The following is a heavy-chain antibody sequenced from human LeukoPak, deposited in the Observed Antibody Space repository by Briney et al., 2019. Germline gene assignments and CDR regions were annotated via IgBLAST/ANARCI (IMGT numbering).Heavy chain of an antibody. CDR2: IHHTGST. CDR1: GGSISTSDYY. CDR3: ARHIGYVDSHGGYYYDS. D-gene: IGHD3-9*01. Sequence: SETLSLTCTVSGGSISTSDYYWGWIRQPPGKALEWIGTIHHTGSTFYTPSLKSRVSISVDTSANQFSLRLTSVTAADTAVYYCARHIGYVDSHGGYYYDSWGQGTLVAVSS. J-gene: IGHJ4*02. V-gene: IGHV4-39*01.